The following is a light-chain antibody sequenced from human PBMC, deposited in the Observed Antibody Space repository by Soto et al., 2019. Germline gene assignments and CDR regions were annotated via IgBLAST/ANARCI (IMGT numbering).Light chain of an antibody. CDR1: SSNIGSNT. CDR3: AAWDDSLNGYV. V-gene: IGLV1-44*01. CDR2: NNN. J-gene: IGLJ1*01. Sequence: QSVLTQPTSASGTPGQRVTISCSGSSSNIGSNTVNWYQQLPGTAPKLLIYNNNQRPSGVPDRFSGSKSGTSASLAISGLQSEDEADYYCAAWDDSLNGYVFGTGTKLTVL.